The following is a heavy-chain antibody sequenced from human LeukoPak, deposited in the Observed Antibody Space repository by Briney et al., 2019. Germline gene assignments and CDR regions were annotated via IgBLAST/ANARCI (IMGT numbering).Heavy chain of an antibody. J-gene: IGHJ5*02. D-gene: IGHD6-19*01. CDR1: GYTFTNLD. CDR3: ARATEWLERRWFDP. V-gene: IGHV1-46*01. CDR2: INPSGGST. Sequence: ASVRVSCKTSGYTFTNLDINWLRQAPGQGLEWMGIINPSGGSTSYAQKFQGRVTMTRDTSTSTVYMELSSLRSEDTAVYYCARATEWLERRWFDPWGQGTLVTVSS.